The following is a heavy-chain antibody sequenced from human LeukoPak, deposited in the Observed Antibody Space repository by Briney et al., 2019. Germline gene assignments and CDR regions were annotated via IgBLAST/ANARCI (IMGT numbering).Heavy chain of an antibody. CDR1: GFTFDDYA. V-gene: IGHV3-9*01. D-gene: IGHD3-3*01. J-gene: IGHJ4*02. Sequence: PGRSLRLSCAASGFTFDDYAMHWVRQAPGKGLEWVSGISWNSGSIGYADSVKGRLAISRDNAKNSLYLQMNSLRAEDTALYYCAKAPYYDFWSGYYPYFDYWGQGTLVTVSS. CDR3: AKAPYYDFWSGYYPYFDY. CDR2: ISWNSGSI.